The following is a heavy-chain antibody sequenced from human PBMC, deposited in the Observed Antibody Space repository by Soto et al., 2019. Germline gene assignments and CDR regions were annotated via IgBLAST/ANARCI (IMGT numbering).Heavy chain of an antibody. CDR1: GLTFSSHS. D-gene: IGHD4-17*01. J-gene: IGHJ4*02. CDR3: ARENSNYGHFDY. Sequence: PGGSLRLSCAASGLTFSSHSMNWVRQPPGEGLKWISYISRSSGTIYYADSVKGRFTISRDDVKNSLYLQMNSLRDEDTAVYYCARENSNYGHFDYWGQGILVTVSS. V-gene: IGHV3-48*02. CDR2: ISRSSGTI.